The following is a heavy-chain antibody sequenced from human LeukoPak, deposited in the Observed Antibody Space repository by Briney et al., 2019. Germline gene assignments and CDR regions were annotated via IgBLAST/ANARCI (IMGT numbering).Heavy chain of an antibody. Sequence: SETLSLTCAVYGGSFSGYYWSWIRQPPGKGLEWIGYIYYSGSTNYNPSLKSRVTISVDTSKNQFSLKLSSVTAADTAVYYCARVTGRYVWGSLDAFDIWGQGTMVTVSS. J-gene: IGHJ3*02. CDR1: GGSFSGYY. CDR2: IYYSGST. CDR3: ARVTGRYVWGSLDAFDI. D-gene: IGHD3-16*01. V-gene: IGHV4-59*01.